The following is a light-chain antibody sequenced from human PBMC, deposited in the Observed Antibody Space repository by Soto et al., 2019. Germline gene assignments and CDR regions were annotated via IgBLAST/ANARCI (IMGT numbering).Light chain of an antibody. J-gene: IGLJ2*01. CDR1: SSDVGGYNY. Sequence: QAVLTQPASVSGSPGQSITISCTGTSSDVGGYNYVSWYQQHPGKAPKLMIYGVSNRPSGVSNRFSGSKSGNTASLTISGLQAEDEADYYCTSYTSSSTLVFGGGTKLTVL. CDR2: GVS. V-gene: IGLV2-14*01. CDR3: TSYTSSSTLV.